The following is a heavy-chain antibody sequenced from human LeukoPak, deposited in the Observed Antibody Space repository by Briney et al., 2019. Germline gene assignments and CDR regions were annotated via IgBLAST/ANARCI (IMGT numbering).Heavy chain of an antibody. J-gene: IGHJ6*02. CDR3: ARHIPVIWSSGYYDGMDV. V-gene: IGHV4-59*08. CDR2: ISYSGST. D-gene: IGHD3-3*01. CDR1: GGFISNYY. Sequence: PSETLSLTCTVSGGFISNYYWSWIRQPPGKGLEWIGYISYSGSTNYNPSLRSRVAISEDTSRNQFSLRLNSVTAADTAVYYCARHIPVIWSSGYYDGMDVWGQGTTVTVSS.